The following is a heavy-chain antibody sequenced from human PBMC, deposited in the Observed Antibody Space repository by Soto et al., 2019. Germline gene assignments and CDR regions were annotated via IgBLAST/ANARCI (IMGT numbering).Heavy chain of an antibody. Sequence: QVQLVQSGAEVKKPGDSVKVSCKASGYTFTSYDINWVRQATGQGLEWMGCMNPNSGNTGYAQKFQGRVTMTRNTSISTAYMELSSLKSEDTAVYYCARELSSSWRFDYWGQGTLVTVSS. CDR2: MNPNSGNT. J-gene: IGHJ4*02. D-gene: IGHD6-13*01. CDR3: ARELSSSWRFDY. CDR1: GYTFTSYD. V-gene: IGHV1-8*01.